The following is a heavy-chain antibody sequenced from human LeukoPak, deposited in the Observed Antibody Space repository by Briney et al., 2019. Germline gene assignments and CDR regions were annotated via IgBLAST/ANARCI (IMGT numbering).Heavy chain of an antibody. CDR1: GFTVSSNY. CDR3: ARCYDSSALMLTY. CDR2: IYSGGSI. J-gene: IGHJ4*02. V-gene: IGHV3-53*01. D-gene: IGHD3-22*01. Sequence: GGSLRLSCAASGFTVSSNYMSWVRQAPGKGLEWVSVIYSGGSIYYADSVKGRFTISRDNSRNTLYLQMNSLRAEDTAVYYCARCYDSSALMLTYWGQGTLVTVSS.